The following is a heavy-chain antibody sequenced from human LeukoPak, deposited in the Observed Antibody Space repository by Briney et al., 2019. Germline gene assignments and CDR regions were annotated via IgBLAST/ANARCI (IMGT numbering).Heavy chain of an antibody. V-gene: IGHV3-30*02. CDR2: IRYDGSNK. CDR1: GFSFSSYW. D-gene: IGHD2-2*01. Sequence: GGSLRLSCAASGFSFSSYWMSWVRQAPGKGLEWVAFIRYDGSNKYYADSVKGRFTISRDNSKNTLYLQMNSLRAEDTAVYYCAKLPVPAVPPNYYYYYMDVWGKGTTVTVSS. CDR3: AKLPVPAVPPNYYYYYMDV. J-gene: IGHJ6*03.